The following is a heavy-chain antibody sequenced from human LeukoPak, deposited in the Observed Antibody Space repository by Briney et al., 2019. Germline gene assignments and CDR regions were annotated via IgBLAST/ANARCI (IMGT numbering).Heavy chain of an antibody. CDR2: ISGSGGST. J-gene: IGHJ4*02. D-gene: IGHD2-8*02. CDR1: GFTFSSYA. V-gene: IGHV3-23*01. Sequence: GGSLRLSCAASGFTFSSYAMSWVRQAPGKGLEWVSAISGSGGSTYYADSVKGRFTISRDNSKNTLYLQMNSLKTKDTGVYYCTTDGGVFTHYWGQGTLVTVSS. CDR3: TTDGGVFTHY.